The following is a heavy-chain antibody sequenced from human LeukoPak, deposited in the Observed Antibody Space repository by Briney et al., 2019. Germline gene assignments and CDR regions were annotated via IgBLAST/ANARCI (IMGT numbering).Heavy chain of an antibody. V-gene: IGHV3-23*01. Sequence: PGGSLRLSCAASGFTFSSYAMHWVRQAPGKGLEWVSVISGGGGTTYYGDSVKGRFTISRDNSKNTLFLQMNSLRVEDTATYYCVKGATATTRPNFDYWGQGTVVTVSS. D-gene: IGHD4-17*01. CDR2: ISGGGGTT. J-gene: IGHJ4*02. CDR1: GFTFSSYA. CDR3: VKGATATTRPNFDY.